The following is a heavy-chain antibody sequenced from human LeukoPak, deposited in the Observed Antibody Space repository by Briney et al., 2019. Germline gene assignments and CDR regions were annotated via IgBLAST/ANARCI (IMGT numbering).Heavy chain of an antibody. CDR1: GYIFTSYY. CDR3: ARDGVTDGMDV. D-gene: IGHD5-18*01. CDR2: TNPSGGST. Sequence: ASVKVSCKASGYIFTSYYINWVRQAPGQGLEWMGITNPSGGSTSYAQKFQDRVAMTRDTSTSTVYMELSSLRSEDTAVYYCARDGVTDGMDVWGQGTTVTVSS. V-gene: IGHV1-46*01. J-gene: IGHJ6*02.